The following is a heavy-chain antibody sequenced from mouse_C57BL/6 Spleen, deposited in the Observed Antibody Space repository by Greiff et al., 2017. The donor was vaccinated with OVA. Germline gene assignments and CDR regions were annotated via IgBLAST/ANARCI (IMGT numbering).Heavy chain of an antibody. CDR3: ARGGSNPYYFDY. CDR2: IDPSDSYT. J-gene: IGHJ2*01. CDR1: GYTFTSYW. Sequence: QVQLQQPGAELVKPGASVKLSCKASGYTFTSYWMQWVKQRPGQGLEWIGEIDPSDSYTNYNQKFKGKATLTVDTSSSTAYMQLSSLTSEDSAVYYCARGGSNPYYFDYWGQGTTLTVSS. D-gene: IGHD1-1*01. V-gene: IGHV1-50*01.